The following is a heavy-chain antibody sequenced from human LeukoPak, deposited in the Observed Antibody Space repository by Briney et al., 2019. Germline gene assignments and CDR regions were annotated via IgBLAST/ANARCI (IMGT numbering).Heavy chain of an antibody. V-gene: IGHV4-34*01. J-gene: IGHJ6*03. D-gene: IGHD2-2*01. CDR2: INHSGST. CDR1: GGSFSGYY. CDR3: ARDYARDYYYYMDV. Sequence: PSETLSLTCAVYGGSFSGYYWSWIRQPPGKGLEWIGEINHSGSTNYNPSLKSRITISVDTSKIQFSLRLSSVTAADTAVYYCARDYARDYYYYMDVWGKGTTVTVSS.